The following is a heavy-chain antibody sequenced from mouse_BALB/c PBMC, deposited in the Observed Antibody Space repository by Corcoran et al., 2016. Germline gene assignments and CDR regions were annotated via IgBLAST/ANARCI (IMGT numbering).Heavy chain of an antibody. Sequence: EVQLQQSGAELVRPGALVKLSCKASGFNIKDYYMHWVKQRPEQGLEWIGWIDPENGNTIYDPKFQGKASITADTSSNTAYLQLSSLTSEDTAVYYCAQYGNYVGYFDVWGAATTVTVSS. CDR2: IDPENGNT. CDR3: AQYGNYVGYFDV. V-gene: IGHV14-1*02. CDR1: GFNIKDYY. J-gene: IGHJ1*01. D-gene: IGHD2-10*02.